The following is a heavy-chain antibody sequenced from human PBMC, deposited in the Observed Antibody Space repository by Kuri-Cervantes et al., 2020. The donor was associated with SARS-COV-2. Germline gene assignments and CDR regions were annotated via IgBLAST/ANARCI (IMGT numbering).Heavy chain of an antibody. Sequence: GSLRLSCTVSGGSISTYYWSWIRQPPGKGLEWIGYLYYSGSTNYNPSLKSRVTISLDTSKNQFSLKLSSVTAADTAVYSCATGRYYVAYDYWGQGTLVTVSS. D-gene: IGHD1-26*01. J-gene: IGHJ4*02. V-gene: IGHV4-59*01. CDR2: LYYSGST. CDR1: GGSISTYY. CDR3: ATGRYYVAYDY.